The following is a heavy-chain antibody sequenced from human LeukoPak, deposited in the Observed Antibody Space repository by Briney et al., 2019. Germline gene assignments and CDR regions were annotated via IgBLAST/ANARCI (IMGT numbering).Heavy chain of an antibody. J-gene: IGHJ4*02. CDR2: ISGSGGST. D-gene: IGHD3-3*01. CDR1: GFTFSSYA. CDR3: AKRDDFWSGYYYFDY. Sequence: GGSLRLSCAASGFTFSSYAMSWVRQAPGKGLEWVSVISGSGGSTYYADPVKGRFTISRDNSKNTLYLQMNSLRAEDTAVYYCAKRDDFWSGYYYFDYWGQGTLVTVSS. V-gene: IGHV3-23*01.